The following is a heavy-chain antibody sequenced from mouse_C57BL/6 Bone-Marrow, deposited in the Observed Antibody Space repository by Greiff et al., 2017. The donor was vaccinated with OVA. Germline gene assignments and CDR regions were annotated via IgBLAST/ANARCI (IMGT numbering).Heavy chain of an antibody. V-gene: IGHV2-5*01. CDR3: AKNYHYDYWFAY. J-gene: IGHJ3*01. CDR1: GFSLTSYG. D-gene: IGHD2-4*01. CDR2: IWRGGST. Sequence: VKLVESGPGLVQPSQSLSITCTVSGFSLTSYGVHWVRQSPGKGLEWLGVIWRGGSTDYNAAFMSRLSITKDNSKSQVFFKMNSLQADDTAIYYCAKNYHYDYWFAYWGQGTLVTVSA.